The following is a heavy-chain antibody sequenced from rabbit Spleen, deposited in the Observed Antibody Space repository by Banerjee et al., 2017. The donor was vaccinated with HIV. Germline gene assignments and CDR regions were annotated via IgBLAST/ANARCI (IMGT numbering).Heavy chain of an antibody. D-gene: IGHD7-1*01. Sequence: QEQLEESGGDLVKPEGSLTLTCTASGFSFSSSYWICWVRQAPGKGLEWIGCIYGGGSATYYASWAKGRFTISSTSSTAVTLQVTSLTAADTATYFCARGYITDRANRWYFDLWGPGTLVTVS. V-gene: IGHV1S45*01. J-gene: IGHJ4*01. CDR2: IYGGGSAT. CDR3: ARGYITDRANRWYFDL. CDR1: GFSFSSSYW.